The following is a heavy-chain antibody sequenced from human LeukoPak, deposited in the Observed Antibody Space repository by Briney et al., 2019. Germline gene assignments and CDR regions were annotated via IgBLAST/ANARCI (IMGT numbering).Heavy chain of an antibody. Sequence: PSETLSLTCTVSGGSISSYYWSWIRRPPGKGLEWIGYIYTSGSTNYNPSLKSRVTISVDTSKNQFSLKLSSVTAADTAVYYCARLGWNYYFDYWGQGTLVTVSS. CDR1: GGSISSYY. CDR2: IYTSGST. V-gene: IGHV4-4*09. J-gene: IGHJ4*02. CDR3: ARLGWNYYFDY. D-gene: IGHD1-7*01.